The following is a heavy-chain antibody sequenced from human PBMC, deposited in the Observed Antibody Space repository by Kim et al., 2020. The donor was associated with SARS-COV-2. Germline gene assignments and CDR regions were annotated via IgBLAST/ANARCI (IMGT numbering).Heavy chain of an antibody. Sequence: ASVKVSCKASGYTFTSYGISWVRQAPGQGLEWMGWISAYNGNTNYAQKLQGRVTMTTDTSTSTAYMELRSLRSDDTAVYYCARDRSIAVAATGLDYWGQGTLVTVSS. CDR2: ISAYNGNT. D-gene: IGHD6-19*01. CDR1: GYTFTSYG. V-gene: IGHV1-18*01. CDR3: ARDRSIAVAATGLDY. J-gene: IGHJ4*02.